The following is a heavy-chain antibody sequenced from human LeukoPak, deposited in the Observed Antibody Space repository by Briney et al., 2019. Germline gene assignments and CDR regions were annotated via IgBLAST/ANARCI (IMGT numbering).Heavy chain of an antibody. CDR3: AREGEAGYNVDY. J-gene: IGHJ4*02. D-gene: IGHD5-24*01. Sequence: PGGSLRLSCAASGFTFSSYWMSWVRQAPGKGLEWVANIKQDGSEKYYVDSVKGRFTISRDNAKNSLHLQMNSLRDEDTAVYYCAREGEAGYNVDYWGQGTLVTVSS. V-gene: IGHV3-7*03. CDR2: IKQDGSEK. CDR1: GFTFSSYW.